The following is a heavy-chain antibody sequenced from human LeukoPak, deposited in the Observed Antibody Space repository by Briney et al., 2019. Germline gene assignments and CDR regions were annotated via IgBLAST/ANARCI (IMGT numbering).Heavy chain of an antibody. J-gene: IGHJ1*01. D-gene: IGHD3-10*01. V-gene: IGHV3-30*01. CDR3: AMXAVGSXXXXQH. Sequence: ISYDGTXKYYAASVKGRXTISRDNSKNTLYVQMNSLRAEDTAVYYCAMXAVGSXXXXQHXGXGT. CDR2: ISYDGTXK.